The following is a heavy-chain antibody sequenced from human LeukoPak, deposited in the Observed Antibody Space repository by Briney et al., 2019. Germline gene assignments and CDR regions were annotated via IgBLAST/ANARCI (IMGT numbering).Heavy chain of an antibody. D-gene: IGHD1-26*01. CDR2: IIPIFGTA. J-gene: IGHJ4*02. CDR1: GGTFSSYA. CDR3: SRARPDFGSFYTVSDY. Sequence: ASVKVSCKASGGTFSSYAISWVRQAPGQGLEWMGGIIPIFGTANYAQKFQGRVTITADESTSTAYMELSSLRSEDTAVYYCSRARPDFGSFYTVSDYWGQGTLLTVSS. V-gene: IGHV1-69*13.